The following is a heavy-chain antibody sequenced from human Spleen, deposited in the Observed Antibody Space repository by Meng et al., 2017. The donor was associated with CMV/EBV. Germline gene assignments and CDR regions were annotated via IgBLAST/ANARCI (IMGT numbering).Heavy chain of an antibody. CDR1: GFMFSSYW. D-gene: IGHD2-15*01. J-gene: IGHJ4*02. Sequence: GESLKISCAASGFMFSSYWMSWVRQAPGKGLEWVANIKEDGSAKHYVDSVKGRFTISRDNTKNSLYLQMNSLRAEDMAVYYCARGLLLDWGQGTLVTVSS. CDR2: IKEDGSAK. CDR3: ARGLLLD. V-gene: IGHV3-7*04.